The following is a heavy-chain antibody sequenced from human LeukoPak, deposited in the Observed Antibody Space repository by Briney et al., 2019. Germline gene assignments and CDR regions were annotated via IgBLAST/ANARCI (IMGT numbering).Heavy chain of an antibody. J-gene: IGHJ5*02. V-gene: IGHV3-48*03. CDR2: ISSSGSTI. CDR3: AREFKSGYGMWA. Sequence: PGGSLRLSCAASGFTFCSYEMNWVRQAPGKGLEWVSYISSSGSTIYYADSVKGRFTISRDNAENSLHLQMNSLRADDTAVYYCAREFKSGYGMWAWGQGTLVTVSS. CDR1: GFTFCSYE. D-gene: IGHD5-18*01.